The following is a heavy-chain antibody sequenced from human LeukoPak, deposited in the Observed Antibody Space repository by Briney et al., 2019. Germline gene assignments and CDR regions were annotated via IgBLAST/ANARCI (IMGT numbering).Heavy chain of an antibody. CDR3: ARALTVSIYRSGYYYYYGMDV. V-gene: IGHV3-13*01. Sequence: GGSLRLSCAASGFTFSSYDMHWVRQPTGKGLEWVSGIGTAGDTYYPGSVKGRFTISRENAKNSLYLQMNSLRAGDTAVYYCARALTVSIYRSGYYYYYGMDVWGQGTTVTVSS. J-gene: IGHJ6*02. D-gene: IGHD3-10*01. CDR2: IGTAGDT. CDR1: GFTFSSYD.